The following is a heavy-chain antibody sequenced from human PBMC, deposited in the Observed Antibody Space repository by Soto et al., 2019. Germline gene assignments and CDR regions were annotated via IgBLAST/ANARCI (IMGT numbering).Heavy chain of an antibody. CDR2: VHSSGST. D-gene: IGHD3-22*01. J-gene: IGHJ5*02. CDR3: EREGGYDISGNHRNWFDP. CDR1: GGSMSSYS. Sequence: SETLALTCAVSGGSMSSYSWSWIRQPAGKGLEWIGRVHSSGSTNYNPSLKSRVTMSVDTSKNQFALKLSSVTAADTAVYYCEREGGYDISGNHRNWFDPGGQGTLATVS. V-gene: IGHV4-4*07.